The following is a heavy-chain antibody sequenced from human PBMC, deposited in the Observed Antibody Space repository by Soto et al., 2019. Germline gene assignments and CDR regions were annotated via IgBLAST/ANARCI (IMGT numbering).Heavy chain of an antibody. Sequence: SETLSLTCTVSGGCISSYYWSWFRQPPGKGLEWIGYIYYSGSTNYNPSLKSRVTISVDTSKNQFSLKLSSVTAADTAVYYCARVTPSYDSSGYYKGPDAFDIWGQGTMVTVSS. V-gene: IGHV4-59*01. CDR2: IYYSGST. CDR3: ARVTPSYDSSGYYKGPDAFDI. CDR1: GGCISSYY. J-gene: IGHJ3*02. D-gene: IGHD3-22*01.